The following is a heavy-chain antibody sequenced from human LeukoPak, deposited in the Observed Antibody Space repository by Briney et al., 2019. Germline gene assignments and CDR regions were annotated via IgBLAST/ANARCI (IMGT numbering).Heavy chain of an antibody. D-gene: IGHD1-1*01. V-gene: IGHV3-48*02. CDR1: GFTFSTYS. CDR3: ARPHNWNDKGRLDY. J-gene: IGHJ4*02. CDR2: ISSSGSVI. Sequence: GGSLRLSCAASGFTFSTYSMNWVRQAPGKGLEWVSYISSSGSVIYYADSVKGRFTISRDNAKNSLYLQMNSLRDEDTAVYYCARPHNWNDKGRLDYWGQGTLVTVSS.